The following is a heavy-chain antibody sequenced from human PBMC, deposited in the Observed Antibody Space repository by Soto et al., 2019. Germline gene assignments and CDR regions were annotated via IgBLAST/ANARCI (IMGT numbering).Heavy chain of an antibody. CDR2: ISWDGGST. V-gene: IGHV3-43*01. D-gene: IGHD3-10*01. Sequence: GGSLSLSCAASGFPFVDYTMHWVRQAPGKGLDWVPLISWDGGSTYYAESVKGRLTISRDNSKNSLYLQMNSLRTEDTALYYCTKDMYYGSGSYAFDIWGQGTMVTVSS. J-gene: IGHJ3*02. CDR1: GFPFVDYT. CDR3: TKDMYYGSGSYAFDI.